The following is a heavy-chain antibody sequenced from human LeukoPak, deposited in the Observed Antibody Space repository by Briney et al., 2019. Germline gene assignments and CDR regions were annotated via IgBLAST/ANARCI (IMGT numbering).Heavy chain of an antibody. Sequence: SETLSLTCAVSGYSISSGYYWGWIRQPPGKGLEGIGNIYHSGSTYYTPSLKSRVTISVDTSKNQFSLNLSSVTAADTAVYYCASTLQWLSTYFDYWGQGALVTVSS. CDR3: ASTLQWLSTYFDY. J-gene: IGHJ4*02. CDR1: GYSISSGYY. D-gene: IGHD6-19*01. V-gene: IGHV4-38-2*01. CDR2: IYHSGST.